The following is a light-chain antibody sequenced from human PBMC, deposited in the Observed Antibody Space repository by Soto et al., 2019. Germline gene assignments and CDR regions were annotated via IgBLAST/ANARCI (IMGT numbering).Light chain of an antibody. CDR3: QQCYVRPRT. CDR1: QSISSY. Sequence: IPVNQCPFSLTASIGNRVTITCRASQSISSYLNWYQQKPGKAPKLLISDASSWQSGVPSRFSGSGSGTEFTLTISCLQPEDFAAYYCQQCYVRPRTFGQVAKVDI. J-gene: IGKJ1*01. CDR2: DAS. V-gene: IGKV1-39*01.